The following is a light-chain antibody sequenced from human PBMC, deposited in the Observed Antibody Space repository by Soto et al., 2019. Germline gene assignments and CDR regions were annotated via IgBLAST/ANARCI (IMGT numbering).Light chain of an antibody. J-gene: IGKJ2*01. CDR2: TAY. CDR3: QQSYSAPYT. CDR1: QSISTY. Sequence: DIQMTQSPSSLSASVGYRVTITCRASQSISTYLNWYKQKPGKAPKLLIYTAYTLQSGVPSRFSGSGSGSYFTHTISSLHPEDFATYYCQQSYSAPYTFGPGTNLEIK. V-gene: IGKV1-39*01.